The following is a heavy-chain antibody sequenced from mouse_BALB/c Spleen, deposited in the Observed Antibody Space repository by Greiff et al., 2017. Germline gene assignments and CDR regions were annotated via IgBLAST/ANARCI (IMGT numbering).Heavy chain of an antibody. V-gene: IGHV5-12-1*01. CDR2: ISSGGGST. D-gene: IGHD2-3*01. CDR3: AGEDDGYY. J-gene: IGHJ3*01. Sequence: EVKLMESGGGLVKPGGSLKLSCAASGFAFSSYDMSWVRQTPEKRLEWVAYISSGGGSTYYPDTVKGRFTISRDNAKNTLYLQMSSLKSEDTAMYYCAGEDDGYYWGQGTLVTVSA. CDR1: GFAFSSYD.